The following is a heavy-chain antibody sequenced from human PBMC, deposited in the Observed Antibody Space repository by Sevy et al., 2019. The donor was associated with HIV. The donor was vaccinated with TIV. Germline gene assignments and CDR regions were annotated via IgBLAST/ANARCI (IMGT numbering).Heavy chain of an antibody. CDR2: ISISSGTI. J-gene: IGHJ4*02. V-gene: IGHV3-48*02. D-gene: IGHD5-12*01. CDR3: ATGGRDGYNY. CDR1: GFTFTTYN. Sequence: GGSLRLSCAASGFTFTTYNMNWVRQAPGKGLEWISYISISSGTIYYADSVKGRFTISRDNAKNSLYLQMSSLRDEDTAVYYCATGGRDGYNYWGQGTLVTVSS.